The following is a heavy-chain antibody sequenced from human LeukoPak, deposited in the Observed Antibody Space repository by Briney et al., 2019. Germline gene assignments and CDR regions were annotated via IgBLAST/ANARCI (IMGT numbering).Heavy chain of an antibody. Sequence: SETLSLTCAVYGGSFSGYYWSWIRQPPGKGLEWIGEINHSGSTNYNPSLKSRVTISVDTSKNQFSLKLSSVTAADTAVYYCARGRYDFWSGYRSFDYWGQGTLVTVSS. CDR1: GGSFSGYY. V-gene: IGHV4-34*01. CDR2: INHSGST. J-gene: IGHJ4*02. D-gene: IGHD3-3*01. CDR3: ARGRYDFWSGYRSFDY.